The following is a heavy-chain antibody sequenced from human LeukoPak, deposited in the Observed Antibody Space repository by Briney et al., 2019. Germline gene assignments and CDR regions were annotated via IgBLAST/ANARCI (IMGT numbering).Heavy chain of an antibody. Sequence: PGGSLRLSCAASGFTFSSYAMSWVRQAPGKGLEWVSAISGSGGSTYYADSVKGRFTISRDNSKNTLYLQMNSLRAEDTAVYYCAKAKLSGSIEWYFDYWGQGTLVTVSS. V-gene: IGHV3-23*01. D-gene: IGHD1-26*01. J-gene: IGHJ4*02. CDR3: AKAKLSGSIEWYFDY. CDR1: GFTFSSYA. CDR2: ISGSGGST.